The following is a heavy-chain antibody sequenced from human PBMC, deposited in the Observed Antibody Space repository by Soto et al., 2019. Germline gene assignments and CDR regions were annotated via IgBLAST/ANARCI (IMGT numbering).Heavy chain of an antibody. CDR3: ARYRSTATTPFDF. D-gene: IGHD4-17*01. CDR2: IDPSDSYT. CDR1: GYSFSSYW. J-gene: IGHJ4*02. V-gene: IGHV5-10-1*01. Sequence: GESLKISCKVSGYSFSSYWISWVRQMPGKGLEWMGRIDPSDSYTNYSPSFQGYVTISADKSISTAYLQWSSLKASDSAMYYCARYRSTATTPFDFWGQGTQVTVSS.